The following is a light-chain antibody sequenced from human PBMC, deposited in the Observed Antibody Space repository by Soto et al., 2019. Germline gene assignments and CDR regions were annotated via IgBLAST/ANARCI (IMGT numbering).Light chain of an antibody. V-gene: IGKV3-15*01. CDR1: QSVSSN. J-gene: IGKJ1*01. CDR3: QQYNNWWT. CDR2: VAS. Sequence: EIVMTQSPATLSVSPGERATLSCRASQSVSSNLAWHQQRPGQAPRLLIYVASTRATGIPARFSGSGSGTEFTLTISSLQSEDVAVYYRQQYNNWWTFGQGTKVEIK.